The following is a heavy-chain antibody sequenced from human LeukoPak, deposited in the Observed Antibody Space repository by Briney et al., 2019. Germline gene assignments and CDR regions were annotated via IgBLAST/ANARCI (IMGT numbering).Heavy chain of an antibody. J-gene: IGHJ3*02. CDR3: ARTFPPVLDAFDI. CDR2: INAGNGNT. CDR1: GYTFTSYA. Sequence: ASVKVSCKASGYTFTSYAMHWVRQAPGQRLEWMGWINAGNGNTKYSQKFQGRVTITRDTSASTAYMELSSLRSEDTAVYHCARTFPPVLDAFDIWGQGTMVTVSS. D-gene: IGHD2-21*01. V-gene: IGHV1-3*01.